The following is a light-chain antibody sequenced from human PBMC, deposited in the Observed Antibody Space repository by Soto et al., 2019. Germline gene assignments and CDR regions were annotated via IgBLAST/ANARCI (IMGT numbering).Light chain of an antibody. CDR2: NVI. Sequence: QSALTQPRSVSGSPGQSVTISCTGTSSDVGGYNFVSWYQHHPGKAPKLMIYNVIQRPSGVPDRFSGSKSGTSASLAITGLQAEDEADYYCQSYDSSLSGYVFGTGTKLTVL. V-gene: IGLV2-11*01. CDR1: SSDVGGYNF. CDR3: QSYDSSLSGYV. J-gene: IGLJ1*01.